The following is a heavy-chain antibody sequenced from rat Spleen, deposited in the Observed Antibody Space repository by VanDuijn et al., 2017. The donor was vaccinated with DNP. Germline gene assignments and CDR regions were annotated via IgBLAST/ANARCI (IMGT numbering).Heavy chain of an antibody. CDR2: IWGDGNT. Sequence: QVQLKESGPVLVQASETLSLTCTVSGFSLTNYGVIWVRQSPGKGLEWVGIIWGDGNTDYNSALKSRLSINRDTSKSQVFLKMNSLQMDDTATYYCTRESWGYVMDAWGQGASVTVSS. D-gene: IGHD1-7*01. J-gene: IGHJ4*01. V-gene: IGHV2S75*01. CDR1: GFSLTNYG. CDR3: TRESWGYVMDA.